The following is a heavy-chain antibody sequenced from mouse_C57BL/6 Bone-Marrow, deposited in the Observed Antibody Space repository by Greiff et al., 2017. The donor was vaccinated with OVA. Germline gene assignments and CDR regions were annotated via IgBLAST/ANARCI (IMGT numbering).Heavy chain of an antibody. CDR1: GFSLSTSGMG. D-gene: IGHD1-1*01. Sequence: QVTLKVSGPGILQSSQTLSLTCSFSGFSLSTSGMGVSWIRQPSGKGLEWLAHIYWDDDKRYNPSLKSRLTISKDTSRNQVFLKITSVDTADTATYYCARSFYYGSSYWYFDVWGTGTTVTVSS. CDR3: ARSFYYGSSYWYFDV. V-gene: IGHV8-12*01. CDR2: IYWDDDK. J-gene: IGHJ1*03.